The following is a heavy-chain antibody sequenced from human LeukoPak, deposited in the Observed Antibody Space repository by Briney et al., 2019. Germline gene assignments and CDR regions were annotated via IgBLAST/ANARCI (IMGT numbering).Heavy chain of an antibody. J-gene: IGHJ4*02. CDR1: GFTFSSYA. CDR3: AKLVGSTSCYRPNICDY. CDR2: ISGSGGST. V-gene: IGHV3-23*01. Sequence: GGSLRLSCAASGFTFSSYAMSWVRQAPGKGLEWVSAISGSGGSTYYADSVKGRFTISRDNSKNTLYLQMNSLRAEDTAVYYCAKLVGSTSCYRPNICDYWGQGTLVTVSS. D-gene: IGHD2-2*01.